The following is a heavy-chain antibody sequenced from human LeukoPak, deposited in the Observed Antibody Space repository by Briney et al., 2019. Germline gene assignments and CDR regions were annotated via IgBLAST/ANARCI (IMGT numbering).Heavy chain of an antibody. Sequence: ASVKVSCKASGYTFTGYYMRWVRQAPGQGLEWMGWINPNSGGTNYAQKFQGRVTMTRDTSISTAYMELSRLRSDDAAVYYCARVYHDSSGYYYWGQGTLVTVSS. CDR2: INPNSGGT. D-gene: IGHD3-22*01. CDR3: ARVYHDSSGYYY. J-gene: IGHJ4*02. V-gene: IGHV1-2*02. CDR1: GYTFTGYY.